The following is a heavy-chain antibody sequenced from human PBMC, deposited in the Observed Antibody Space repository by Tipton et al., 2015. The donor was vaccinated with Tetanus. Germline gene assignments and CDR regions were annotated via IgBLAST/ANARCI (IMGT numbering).Heavy chain of an antibody. Sequence: GSLRLSCAAFRFTFSHYSMTWVRQAPGKGLEWVSSISDSTDYIYYADSVKGRFTISRDNARNSLYLQMNSLRAEDTALYYCARERSSGCFDTWGRGTLVTVSS. CDR3: ARERSSGCFDT. CDR1: RFTFSHYS. D-gene: IGHD1-26*01. CDR2: ISDSTDYI. V-gene: IGHV3-21*01. J-gene: IGHJ5*02.